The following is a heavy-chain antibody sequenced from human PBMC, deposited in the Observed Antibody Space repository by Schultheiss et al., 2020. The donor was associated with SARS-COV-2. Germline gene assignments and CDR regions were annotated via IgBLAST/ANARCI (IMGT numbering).Heavy chain of an antibody. CDR1: GASISSYY. V-gene: IGHV4-59*12. CDR2: IYYSGST. CDR3: ARDQRGEQQLAFDY. Sequence: SQTLSLTCTVSGASISSYYWSWIRQPAGKGLEWIGYIYYSGSTNYNPSLKSRVTISVDTSKNQFSLKLSSVTAADTAVYYCARDQRGEQQLAFDYWGQGTLVTVSS. J-gene: IGHJ4*02. D-gene: IGHD6-13*01.